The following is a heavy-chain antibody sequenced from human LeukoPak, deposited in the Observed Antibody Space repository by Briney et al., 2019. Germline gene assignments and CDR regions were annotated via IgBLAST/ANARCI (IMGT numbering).Heavy chain of an antibody. CDR3: ARDYDSSGYYYANY. Sequence: ASVKVSCKASGYTFTGYYMHWVRQAPGQGLEWMGRIDPNSGGTIYAQKFQGRVTMTRDTSISAAYMELSSLRSDDTAVYYCARDYDSSGYYYANYWGQGTLVTVSS. CDR1: GYTFTGYY. V-gene: IGHV1-2*06. D-gene: IGHD3-22*01. J-gene: IGHJ4*02. CDR2: IDPNSGGT.